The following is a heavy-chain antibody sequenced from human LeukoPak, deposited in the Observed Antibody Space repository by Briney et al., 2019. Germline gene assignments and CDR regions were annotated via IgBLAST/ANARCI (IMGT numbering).Heavy chain of an antibody. CDR2: INWNGGST. D-gene: IGHD1-26*01. Sequence: PGGSPRLSCAASGFTFDDYGMSWVRQAPGKGLEWVSGINWNGGSTGYADSVKGRFTISRDNAKNSLYLQMNSLRAEDTALYHCARDLSGYSGSYDYWGQGTLVTVSS. CDR3: ARDLSGYSGSYDY. CDR1: GFTFDDYG. V-gene: IGHV3-20*01. J-gene: IGHJ4*02.